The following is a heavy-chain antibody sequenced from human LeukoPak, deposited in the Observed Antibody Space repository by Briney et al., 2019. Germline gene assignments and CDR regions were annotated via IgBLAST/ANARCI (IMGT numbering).Heavy chain of an antibody. CDR3: AKDVVVRGVIITNYFDY. CDR1: GFTFSSYA. V-gene: IGHV3-23*01. J-gene: IGHJ4*02. CDR2: ISGSGGST. D-gene: IGHD3-10*01. Sequence: GGSLRLSCAASGFTFSSYAMSWVRQAPGKGLEWVSAISGSGGSTYYADSVKGRFTISRDNSKNTLYLQMNSLRAEDTAVYYCAKDVVVRGVIITNYFDYWGQGTLVTVSS.